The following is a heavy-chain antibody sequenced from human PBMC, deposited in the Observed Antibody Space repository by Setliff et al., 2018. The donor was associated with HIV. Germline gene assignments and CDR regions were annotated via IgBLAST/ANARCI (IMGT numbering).Heavy chain of an antibody. CDR2: ISSSSSTI. D-gene: IGHD5-12*01. CDR3: ARGIYTGYDHFDY. CDR1: GFTFSDYG. Sequence: GGSLRLSCAASGFTFSDYGMSWVRQAPGKGLEWVSYISSSSSTIYYADSVKGRFTISRDNAKNSLYLQMNSLRAEDTAVYYCARGIYTGYDHFDYWGQGTLVTVSS. V-gene: IGHV3-48*01. J-gene: IGHJ4*02.